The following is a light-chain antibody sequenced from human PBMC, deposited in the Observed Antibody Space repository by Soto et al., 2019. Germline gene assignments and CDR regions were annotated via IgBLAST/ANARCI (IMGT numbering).Light chain of an antibody. CDR3: SSYAGSSTDV. CDR2: EVS. CDR1: SSDVGGYDY. V-gene: IGLV2-8*01. J-gene: IGLJ1*01. Sequence: QSALTQPPSASGSPGQSVTISCTGTSSDVGGYDYVSWYQQHPGKAPKLMICEVSKRPSGVPDRFSGSKSGNTASLTVSGLQAEDEADYYCSSYAGSSTDVFGTGTKVNVL.